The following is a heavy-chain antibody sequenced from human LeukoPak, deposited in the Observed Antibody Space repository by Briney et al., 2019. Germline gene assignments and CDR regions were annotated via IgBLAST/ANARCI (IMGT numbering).Heavy chain of an antibody. D-gene: IGHD2-2*01. Sequence: GESLKISCKGSGYRFTSYWISWVRQMPGKGLEWMGRIDPSDSYTNYSPSFQGHVTISADKSISTAYLQWSSLKASDTAMYYCARQLGGEGCSSTSCSAEYYFDYWGQGTLVTVSS. J-gene: IGHJ4*02. CDR2: IDPSDSYT. CDR1: GYRFTSYW. CDR3: ARQLGGEGCSSTSCSAEYYFDY. V-gene: IGHV5-10-1*01.